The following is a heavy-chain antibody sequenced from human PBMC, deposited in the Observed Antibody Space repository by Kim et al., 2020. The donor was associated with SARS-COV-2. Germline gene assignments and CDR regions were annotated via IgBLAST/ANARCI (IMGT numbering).Heavy chain of an antibody. J-gene: IGHJ6*02. CDR3: ARFASSSWYTYYYYGMDV. CDR2: IYHSGST. D-gene: IGHD6-13*01. Sequence: SETLSLTCAVSGGSISSSNWWSWVRQPPGKGLEWTGEIYHSGSTNYNPSLKSRVTISVDKSKNQFSLKLSSVTAADTAVYYCARFASSSWYTYYYYGMDVWGQGTTVTVSS. CDR1: GGSISSSNW. V-gene: IGHV4-4*02.